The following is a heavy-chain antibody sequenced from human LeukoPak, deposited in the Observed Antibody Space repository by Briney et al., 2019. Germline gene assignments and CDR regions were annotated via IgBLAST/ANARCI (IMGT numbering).Heavy chain of an antibody. V-gene: IGHV4-34*01. J-gene: IGHJ5*02. CDR1: GGSFSGYY. Sequence: SETLSLTCAVYGGSFSGYYWSWIRRPPGKGLEWIGEINHSGSTNYNPSLKSRVTISVDTSKNQFSLKLSSVTAADTAVYYCARGSPYIVVVPAVLGFDPWGQGTLVTVSS. CDR2: INHSGST. CDR3: ARGSPYIVVVPAVLGFDP. D-gene: IGHD2-2*01.